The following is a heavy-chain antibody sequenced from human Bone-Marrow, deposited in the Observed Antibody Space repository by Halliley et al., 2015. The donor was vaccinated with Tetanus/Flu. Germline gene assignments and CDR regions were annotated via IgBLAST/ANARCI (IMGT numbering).Heavy chain of an antibody. D-gene: IGHD2-21*01. CDR1: GFTFRSYR. J-gene: IGHJ6*02. Sequence: SLRLSCGASGFTFRSYRMHWVRQSPGKGLEWVARIDPDGKRTTYAHSVEGRSTVSRDDAKNTVYLQIDSLRVEDTAVYFCARDNFRWKHVGFYSGFGIWGRGTPVSVSS. CDR3: ARDNFRWKHVGFYSGFGI. V-gene: IGHV3-74*03. CDR2: IDPDGKRT.